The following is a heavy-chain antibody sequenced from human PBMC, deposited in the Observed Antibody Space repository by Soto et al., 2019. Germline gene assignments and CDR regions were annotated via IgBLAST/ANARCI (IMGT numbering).Heavy chain of an antibody. V-gene: IGHV4-39*01. J-gene: IGHJ4*02. CDR1: GGSISSSSYY. D-gene: IGHD3-10*01. CDR3: ASATVLLWFGELLYRPYYFDY. Sequence: SETLSLTCTVSGGSISSSSYYWGWIRQPPGKGLEWIGSIYYSGSTYYNTSLKSRVTISVDTSKNQFSLKLSSVTAADTAVYYCASATVLLWFGELLYRPYYFDYWGQGTLVTVSS. CDR2: IYYSGST.